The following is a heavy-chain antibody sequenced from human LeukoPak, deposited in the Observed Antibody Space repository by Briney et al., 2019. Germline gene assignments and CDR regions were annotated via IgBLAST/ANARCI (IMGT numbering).Heavy chain of an antibody. J-gene: IGHJ1*01. Sequence: GGSLRLSCASSGFTFSSYAMSWVRQAPGKGLEWVSAISGSGGSTYYADSVKGRFTISRDNSKNTLYLQMNSLRAEDTAVYYCAKDDRAYGNRFQHWGQGTLVTVSS. V-gene: IGHV3-23*01. CDR1: GFTFSSYA. D-gene: IGHD2/OR15-2a*01. CDR2: ISGSGGST. CDR3: AKDDRAYGNRFQH.